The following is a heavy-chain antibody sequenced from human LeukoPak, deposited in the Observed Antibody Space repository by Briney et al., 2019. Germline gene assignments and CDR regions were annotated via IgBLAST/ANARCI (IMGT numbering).Heavy chain of an antibody. CDR1: SESFSGYY. D-gene: IGHD3-10*01. V-gene: IGHV4-34*12. J-gene: IGHJ4*02. CDR2: IIDTGST. Sequence: SETLSLTCVVYSESFSGYYWTWIRQPPGKGLEWIGEIIDTGSTKYNSSLKSRVTISVDTSKNQFSLKLSSVTAADTAVYYCARSERFGELYYFDYWGQGTLVTVSS. CDR3: ARSERFGELYYFDY.